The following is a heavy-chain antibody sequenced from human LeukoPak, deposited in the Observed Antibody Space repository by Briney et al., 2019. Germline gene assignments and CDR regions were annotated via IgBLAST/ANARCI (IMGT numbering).Heavy chain of an antibody. D-gene: IGHD6-13*01. Sequence: GSLRLSCAASGFTVSSNYMSWVRQPPGKGLEWIGSIYYSGSSYYNPSLKSRVSISVDTSKNQFSLRLTSVTDTDTAVYYCARVKRDPYSSILYWGQGTLVTVSS. V-gene: IGHV4-39*01. J-gene: IGHJ4*02. CDR3: ARVKRDPYSSILY. CDR2: IYYSGSS. CDR1: GFTVSSNY.